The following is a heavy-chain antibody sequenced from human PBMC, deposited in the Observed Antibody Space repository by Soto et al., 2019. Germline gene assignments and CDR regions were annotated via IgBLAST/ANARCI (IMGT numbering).Heavy chain of an antibody. J-gene: IGHJ6*02. Sequence: SVKVSCKASGGTFSSYAISWVRQAPGQGLEWMGGIIPIFGTANYAQKFQGRVTITADESTSTAYMELSSLRSEDTAVYYCASRYCTNGVCYPLRGPYYYYGMDVWGQGTTVTVSS. CDR2: IIPIFGTA. CDR1: GGTFSSYA. D-gene: IGHD2-8*01. CDR3: ASRYCTNGVCYPLRGPYYYYGMDV. V-gene: IGHV1-69*13.